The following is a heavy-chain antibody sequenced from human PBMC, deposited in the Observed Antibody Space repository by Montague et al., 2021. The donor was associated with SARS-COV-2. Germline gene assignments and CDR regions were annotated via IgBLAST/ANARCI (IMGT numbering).Heavy chain of an antibody. J-gene: IGHJ4*02. V-gene: IGHV4-39*01. CDR3: PRHPARASIFGVFAMPAIEIGPSMGQVSAGDTSMNSGDTAADDDAILGVLASADDFDY. CDR2: INYSRSS. D-gene: IGHD3-3*01. CDR1: GGSISSSCHY. Sequence: SETLSLTCTVSGGSISSSCHYWVRIRPPPGMGLDWIVCINYSRSSYSTLSLKSRVTIYADTSQNQLSPTPSSATAADTADYYWPRHPARASIFGVFAMPAIEIGPSMGQVSAGDTSMNSGDTAADDDAILGVLASADDFDYWGRGTTVTVSS.